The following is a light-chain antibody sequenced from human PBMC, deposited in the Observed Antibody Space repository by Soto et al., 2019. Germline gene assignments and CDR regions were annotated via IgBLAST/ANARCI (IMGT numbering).Light chain of an antibody. Sequence: DIQMTQSPSSLSASVVDRVTITFQASQDISNYLNWYQHKPGEAPKLLIYDASNLEIGVSSRFSGSGSGTDFTFTINNLQPEDIATYYCQQYDTLRITFGQGTRLEIK. CDR1: QDISNY. J-gene: IGKJ5*01. CDR2: DAS. V-gene: IGKV1-33*01. CDR3: QQYDTLRIT.